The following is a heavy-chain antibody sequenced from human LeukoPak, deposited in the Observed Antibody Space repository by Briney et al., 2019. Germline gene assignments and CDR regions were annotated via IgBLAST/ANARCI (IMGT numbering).Heavy chain of an antibody. CDR1: GFTFSSYS. V-gene: IGHV3-21*01. D-gene: IGHD3-9*01. J-gene: IGHJ3*02. CDR3: ARPILTGYSTGNAFDI. CDR2: ISSSSSYI. Sequence: GGSLRLSCAASGFTFSSYSMNWVRQAPGKGLEWVSSISSSSSYIYYADSVKGRFTISRDNAKNSLYLQMNSLGAEDTAVYYCARPILTGYSTGNAFDIWGQGTMVTVSS.